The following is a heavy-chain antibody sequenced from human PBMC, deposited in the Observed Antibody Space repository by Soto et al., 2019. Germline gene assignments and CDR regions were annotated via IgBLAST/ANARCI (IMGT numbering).Heavy chain of an antibody. CDR2: INPNSGGT. V-gene: IGHV1-2*02. Sequence: QVQLVQSGAEVKKPGASVKVSCKASGYTFTGYYMHWVRQAPGQGLEWMGWINPNSGGTNYAQKFQGRVTMTRDTSISTAYMELNRLRSDDTAVYYCARAQAAGYDYWYFGLWGRGTLVTVCS. CDR1: GYTFTGYY. CDR3: ARAQAAGYDYWYFGL. D-gene: IGHD6-13*01. J-gene: IGHJ2*01.